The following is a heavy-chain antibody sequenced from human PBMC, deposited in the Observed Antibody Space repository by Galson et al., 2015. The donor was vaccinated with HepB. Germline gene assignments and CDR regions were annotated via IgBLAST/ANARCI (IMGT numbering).Heavy chain of an antibody. D-gene: IGHD4-23*01. CDR1: GYSFTSYW. CDR3: ARSVVTQKVADAAFDI. J-gene: IGHJ3*02. V-gene: IGHV5-51*01. CDR2: IYPGDSDT. Sequence: QSGAEVKKPGESLKISCKGSGYSFTSYWIGWVRQMPGKGLEWMGIIYPGDSDTRYSPSFQGQVTISADKSISTAYLQWSSLKASDTAMYYCARSVVTQKVADAAFDIWGQGTMVTVSS.